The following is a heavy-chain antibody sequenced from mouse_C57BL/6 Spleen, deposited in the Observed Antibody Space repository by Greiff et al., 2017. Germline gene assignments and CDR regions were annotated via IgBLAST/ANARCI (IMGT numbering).Heavy chain of an antibody. Sequence: QVQLQQSGPELVKPGASVKISCKASGYAFSSSWMNWVKQRPGKGLEWIGRIYPGDGDTNYNGKFKGKATLTADKSSSTAYMQLSSLTSEDSAVYFCARSGIYYYGSSGYFDVWGTGTTVTVSS. CDR3: ARSGIYYYGSSGYFDV. CDR1: GYAFSSSW. D-gene: IGHD1-1*01. CDR2: IYPGDGDT. J-gene: IGHJ1*03. V-gene: IGHV1-82*01.